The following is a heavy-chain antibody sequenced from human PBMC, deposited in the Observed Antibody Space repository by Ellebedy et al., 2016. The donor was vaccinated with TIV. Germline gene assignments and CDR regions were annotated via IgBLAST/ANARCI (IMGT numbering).Heavy chain of an antibody. CDR3: ARVKLFGYCDY. Sequence: MPSETLSLTCTVSGDSIRNYYWSWIRQPPGKGLEWIGYIYYSGSTNYNPSLKSRVTMSVDTSKNQFSLKLSSVSAADTAVYYCARVKLFGYCDYWGQGTLVTVSS. CDR2: IYYSGST. D-gene: IGHD3-3*01. CDR1: GDSIRNYY. J-gene: IGHJ4*02. V-gene: IGHV4-59*01.